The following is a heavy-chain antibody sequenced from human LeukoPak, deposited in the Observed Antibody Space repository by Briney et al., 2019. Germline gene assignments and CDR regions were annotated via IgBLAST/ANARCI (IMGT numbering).Heavy chain of an antibody. V-gene: IGHV4-59*01. D-gene: IGHD3-9*01. Sequence: TSETLSLTCTVSGGSISTYYWTWIRQPPGKGLEWIGYIYYSGSTKYNPSLKSRVTISVDTSKNQFSLKLSSVTAADTAVYYCARGLGDIRWLDPWGHGTLVTVSS. J-gene: IGHJ5*02. CDR2: IYYSGST. CDR1: GGSISTYY. CDR3: ARGLGDIRWLDP.